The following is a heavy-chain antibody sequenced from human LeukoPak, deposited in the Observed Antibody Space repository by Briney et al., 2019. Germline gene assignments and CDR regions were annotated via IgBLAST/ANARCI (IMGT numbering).Heavy chain of an antibody. CDR2: FDPEDGET. D-gene: IGHD3-10*01. Sequence: ASVKVSCKVSGYTLTELSMHWVRQAPGKGLEWMGGFDPEDGETIYAQKFQGRVTMTRNTSISTAYMELSSLRSEDTAVYYCARGPLGGSGSSSYFQHWGQGTLVTVSS. V-gene: IGHV1-24*01. CDR3: ARGPLGGSGSSSYFQH. CDR1: GYTLTELS. J-gene: IGHJ1*01.